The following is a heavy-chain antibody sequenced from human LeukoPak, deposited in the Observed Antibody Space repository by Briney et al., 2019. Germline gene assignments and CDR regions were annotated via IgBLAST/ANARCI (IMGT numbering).Heavy chain of an antibody. CDR3: EAEAHTSGSDFDY. J-gene: IGHJ4*02. V-gene: IGHV3-30*02. D-gene: IGHD6-19*01. Sequence: PGGSLRLSCAASGFTFSSYGMHWVLQAPGKGLEWVAFIRYDGSNKYYADSVKGRFTISRDNSKNTLYLQMNSLRPEDTAVYYCEAEAHTSGSDFDYWGQETLVTVSS. CDR1: GFTFSSYG. CDR2: IRYDGSNK.